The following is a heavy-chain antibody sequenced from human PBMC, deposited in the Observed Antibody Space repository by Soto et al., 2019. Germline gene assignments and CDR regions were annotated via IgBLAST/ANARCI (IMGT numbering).Heavy chain of an antibody. J-gene: IGHJ1*01. D-gene: IGHD2-2*01. CDR2: IYYSGST. CDR3: ARGVGYCNSTSCYAREYFQH. Sequence: QVQLQESGPGLVKPSQTLSLTCTVSGGSISSGGYYWSWIRQHPGKGLEWIGYIYYSGSTYYNPSLKSRVTISVDTSKNQFSLKLSSVTAADTAVYYCARGVGYCNSTSCYAREYFQHWGQGTLVTVSS. V-gene: IGHV4-31*03. CDR1: GGSISSGGYY.